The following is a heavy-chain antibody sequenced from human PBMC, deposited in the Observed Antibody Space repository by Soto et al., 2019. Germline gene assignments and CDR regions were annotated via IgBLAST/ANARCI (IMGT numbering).Heavy chain of an antibody. V-gene: IGHV3-33*01. Sequence: QVQLVESGGGVVQPGRSLRLSCAASGFTFSSYGMHWVRQAPGKGLEWVAVIWYDGSNKYYADSVKGRFTISRDNSKNTLHLQMNSLRAEDTAVYYCARGGGYCSGGSCYSINYYYYYGMDVWGQGTTVTVSS. J-gene: IGHJ6*02. CDR2: IWYDGSNK. CDR3: ARGGGYCSGGSCYSINYYYYYGMDV. D-gene: IGHD2-15*01. CDR1: GFTFSSYG.